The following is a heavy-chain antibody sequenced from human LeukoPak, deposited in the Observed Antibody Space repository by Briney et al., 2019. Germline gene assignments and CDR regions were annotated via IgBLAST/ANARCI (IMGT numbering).Heavy chain of an antibody. Sequence: ASVKVSCKASGYTFTGYYMHWVRQAPGQGLEWVGWINPNSGGTNYAQKFQGRVTMTRDMSTSTVYMELSSLRSEDTAVYYCARDATPGYCSSTSCANAFDIWGQGTMVTVSS. CDR1: GYTFTGYY. V-gene: IGHV1-2*02. CDR2: INPNSGGT. CDR3: ARDATPGYCSSTSCANAFDI. D-gene: IGHD2-2*03. J-gene: IGHJ3*02.